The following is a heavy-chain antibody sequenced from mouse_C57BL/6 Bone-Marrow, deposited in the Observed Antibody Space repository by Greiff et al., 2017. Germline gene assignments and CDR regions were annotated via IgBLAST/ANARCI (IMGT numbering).Heavy chain of an antibody. D-gene: IGHD1-1*01. V-gene: IGHV1-81*01. Sequence: QVQLQQSGAELARPGASVKLSCKASGYTFTSYGISWVKQRTGQGLEWIGEIYPRSGNTYYNEKFKGKATLTADKSSSTAYMELRSLTSEDSAVYFCARLYYGSRGDYFDYWGKGTTLTVSS. CDR2: IYPRSGNT. J-gene: IGHJ2*01. CDR1: GYTFTSYG. CDR3: ARLYYGSRGDYFDY.